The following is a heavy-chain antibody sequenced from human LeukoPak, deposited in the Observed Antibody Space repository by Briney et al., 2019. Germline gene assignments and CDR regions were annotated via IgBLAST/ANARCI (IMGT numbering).Heavy chain of an antibody. CDR1: GGSISSSSYY. D-gene: IGHD3-3*01. Sequence: SETLSLTCTVSGGSISSSSYYWGWVRQPPGKGLEWIANIYYSGSTYYSPSLRSRVTISVDTSKNQFSLKLTSVTAADKAVYYCARHASVSGNWPRPLDYWGQGSLVTVSS. J-gene: IGHJ4*02. V-gene: IGHV4-39*01. CDR2: IYYSGST. CDR3: ARHASVSGNWPRPLDY.